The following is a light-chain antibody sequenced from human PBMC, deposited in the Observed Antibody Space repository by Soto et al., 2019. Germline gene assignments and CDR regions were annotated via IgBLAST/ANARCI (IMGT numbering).Light chain of an antibody. CDR1: SGSIASNY. CDR2: EDN. CDR3: QSYDSSVV. Sequence: NFMLTQPHSMSESPGKTVTISCTRSSGSIASNYVQWYQQRPGSAPTTVIYEDNQRPSGVPDRFSGSIDSSSNSASLTISGLKTEDEADYYCQSYDSSVVFGGGTKLTVL. J-gene: IGLJ2*01. V-gene: IGLV6-57*04.